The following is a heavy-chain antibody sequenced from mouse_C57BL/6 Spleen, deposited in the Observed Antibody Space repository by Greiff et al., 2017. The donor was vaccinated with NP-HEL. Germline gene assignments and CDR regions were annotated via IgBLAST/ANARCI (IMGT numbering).Heavy chain of an antibody. CDR1: GYSFTGYY. D-gene: IGHD2-2*01. Sequence: EVQLQQSGPELVKPGASVKISCKASGYSFTGYYMNWVKQSPEKSLEWIGEINPSTGGTTYNQKFKDKATLTVDKSSSTAYMQLTSLTSEDSAVYYWARGATMVTHFDYGGQGTTLTVSS. J-gene: IGHJ2*01. CDR3: ARGATMVTHFDY. V-gene: IGHV1-42*01. CDR2: INPSTGGT.